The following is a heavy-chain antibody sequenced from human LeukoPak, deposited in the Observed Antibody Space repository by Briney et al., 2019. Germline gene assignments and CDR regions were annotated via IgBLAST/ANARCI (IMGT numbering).Heavy chain of an antibody. V-gene: IGHV3-23*01. J-gene: IGHJ1*01. Sequence: GGSLRLSCAASGFTFSSYALTWVRQAPGKGLEWVSTISSGGYSTYYADSVKGRFTISRDNAKNSLYLQMNSLRAEDTAVYYCARGPATFQHWGQGTLVTVSS. CDR2: ISSGGYST. CDR1: GFTFSSYA. CDR3: ARGPATFQH.